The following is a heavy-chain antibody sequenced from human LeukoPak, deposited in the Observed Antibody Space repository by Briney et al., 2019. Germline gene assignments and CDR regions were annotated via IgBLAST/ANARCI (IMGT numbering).Heavy chain of an antibody. Sequence: SETLSLTCTVSGGSISSSSYYWGWIRQPPGKGLEWIGSIYHSGSTYYNPSLKSRVTISVDTSKNQFSLKLSSVTAADTAVYYCARIGSSWYGDYWGQGTLVTVSS. D-gene: IGHD6-13*01. J-gene: IGHJ4*02. CDR1: GGSISSSSYY. CDR3: ARIGSSWYGDY. V-gene: IGHV4-39*07. CDR2: IYHSGST.